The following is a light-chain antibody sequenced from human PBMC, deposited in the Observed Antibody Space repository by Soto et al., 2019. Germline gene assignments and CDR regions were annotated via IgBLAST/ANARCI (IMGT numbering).Light chain of an antibody. CDR2: GNS. Sequence: QSVLTQPPSVSGAPGQRVTISCTGSSSNIGAGYDVHWYQQLPGTAPKLLIYGNSNRPSGVPDRFSGSKSGTSASLAITGRQAEDEADYYCQSYDSSLSFYVFGTGTKVTVL. CDR3: QSYDSSLSFYV. J-gene: IGLJ1*01. V-gene: IGLV1-40*01. CDR1: SSNIGAGYD.